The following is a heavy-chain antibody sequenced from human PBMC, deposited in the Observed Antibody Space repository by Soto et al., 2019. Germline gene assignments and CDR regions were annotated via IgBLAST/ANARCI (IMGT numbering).Heavy chain of an antibody. D-gene: IGHD3-22*01. V-gene: IGHV3-21*01. CDR1: GFTFSSYS. J-gene: IGHJ4*02. CDR3: ARDWYYYDSSGYPVDY. Sequence: PGGSLRLSCAASGFTFSSYSMNWVRQAPGKGLEWVSSISSSSSYIYYADSVKGRFTISRDNAKNSLYLQMNSLRAKDTAVYYCARDWYYYDSSGYPVDYWGQGTLVTVS. CDR2: ISSSSSYI.